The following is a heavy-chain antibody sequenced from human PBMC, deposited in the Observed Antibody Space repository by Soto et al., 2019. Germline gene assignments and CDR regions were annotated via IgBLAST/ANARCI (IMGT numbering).Heavy chain of an antibody. Sequence: GGSLRLSCAASGFTVSNNYMSWVRQAPGKGLVWVSRMNEDGGTTDYADSVKGRFTISRDNAKNTLYLQMNSLRVEDTAVYYCASDLSGRADVWGQGTTVTVSS. CDR1: GFTVSNNY. V-gene: IGHV3-74*01. CDR3: ASDLSGRADV. CDR2: MNEDGGTT. D-gene: IGHD3-10*01. J-gene: IGHJ6*02.